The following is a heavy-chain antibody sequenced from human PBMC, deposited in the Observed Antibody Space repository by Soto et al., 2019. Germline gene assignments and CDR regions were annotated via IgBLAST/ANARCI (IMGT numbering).Heavy chain of an antibody. CDR3: ARDQGSSDFWSGPPHSYYYGMDV. V-gene: IGHV3-7*01. J-gene: IGHJ6*02. CDR1: GFTFSSYW. D-gene: IGHD3-3*01. CDR2: IKQDGSEK. Sequence: PGGSLRLSCAASGFTFSSYWMSWVRQAPGKGLEWVANIKQDGSEKYYVDSVKGRFTISRDNAKNSLYLQMNSLRAEDKAVYYCARDQGSSDFWSGPPHSYYYGMDVCRQGPTVAVSS.